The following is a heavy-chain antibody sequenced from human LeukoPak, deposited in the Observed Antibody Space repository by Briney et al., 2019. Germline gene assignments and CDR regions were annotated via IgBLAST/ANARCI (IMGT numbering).Heavy chain of an antibody. Sequence: GGSLRLSCAASGFTFSSYGMHWVRQAPGKGLEWVAVISYDGSNKYYADSVKGRFTISRDNSKNTLYLQMNSLRAEDTAVYYCAKGAHNWNARDGAFDIWGQGTMVTVSS. V-gene: IGHV3-30*18. J-gene: IGHJ3*02. D-gene: IGHD1-20*01. CDR3: AKGAHNWNARDGAFDI. CDR2: ISYDGSNK. CDR1: GFTFSSYG.